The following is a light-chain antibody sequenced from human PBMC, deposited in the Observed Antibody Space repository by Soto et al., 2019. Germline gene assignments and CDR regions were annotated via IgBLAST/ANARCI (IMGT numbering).Light chain of an antibody. V-gene: IGKV3-15*01. CDR1: QSVSSN. CDR3: QQYGSSPPIT. Sequence: EIVITQSPSTLSVSPGERATLSCRASQSVSSNLAWYQQKPGQAPRLLIYGASTRATGIPARFSGSGSGTEFTLTISSLQSEDFAVYYCQQYGSSPPITFGQGTRLEI. J-gene: IGKJ5*01. CDR2: GAS.